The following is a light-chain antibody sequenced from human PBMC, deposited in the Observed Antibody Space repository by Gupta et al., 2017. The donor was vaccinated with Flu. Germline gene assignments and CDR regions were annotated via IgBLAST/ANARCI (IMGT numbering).Light chain of an antibody. CDR1: ALPKQY. CDR2: KDS. V-gene: IGLV3-25*03. CDR3: QSADSSGSWV. Sequence: PGQTARITCSGDALPKQYAYWYQQKPGQAPVLMIYKDSERPSGIPERFSGSSSGTTVTLTISGVQAEDEADYYCQSADSSGSWVFGGGTKLTVL. J-gene: IGLJ3*02.